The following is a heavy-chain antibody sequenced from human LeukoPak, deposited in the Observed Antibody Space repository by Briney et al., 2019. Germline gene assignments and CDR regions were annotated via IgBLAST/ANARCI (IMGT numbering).Heavy chain of an antibody. D-gene: IGHD3-9*01. CDR1: GGSISSYY. CDR3: ARTVADWLLWPPYYYYGMDV. CDR2: IYYSGST. Sequence: SETLSLTCTVSGGSISSYYWSWIRQPPGKGLEWIGYIYYSGSTNYNPSLKSRVTISVDTSKNQFSLKLSSVTAADTAVYCCARTVADWLLWPPYYYYGMDVWGQGTTVTVSS. V-gene: IGHV4-59*08. J-gene: IGHJ6*02.